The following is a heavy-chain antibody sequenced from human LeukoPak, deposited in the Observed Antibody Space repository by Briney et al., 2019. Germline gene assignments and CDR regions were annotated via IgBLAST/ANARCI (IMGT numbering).Heavy chain of an antibody. CDR2: IYYSGST. CDR1: GGSISSSGYD. J-gene: IGHJ4*02. Sequence: SETLSLTCTVSGGSISSSGYDWGWIRQPPGKGLEWIGTIYYSGSTYYNPSLKSRVTISVDTSNNQFSLKLSSVTAADTAVYYCARFRTLTTHFDYWGQGTLVTVSS. V-gene: IGHV4-39*01. D-gene: IGHD4-11*01. CDR3: ARFRTLTTHFDY.